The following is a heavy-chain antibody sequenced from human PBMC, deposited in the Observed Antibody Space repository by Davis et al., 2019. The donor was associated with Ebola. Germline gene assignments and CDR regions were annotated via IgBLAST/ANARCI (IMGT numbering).Heavy chain of an antibody. J-gene: IGHJ4*02. CDR3: AKPARITMIVVVIPDY. CDR1: GYTFTSYA. CDR2: INAGNGNT. V-gene: IGHV1-3*01. Sequence: ASVKVSCKASGYTFTSYAMHWVRQAPGQRLEWMGWINAGNGNTKYSQKFQGRVTITRDTSASTAYMELNSLRAEDTAVYYCAKPARITMIVVVIPDYWGQGTLVTVSS. D-gene: IGHD3-22*01.